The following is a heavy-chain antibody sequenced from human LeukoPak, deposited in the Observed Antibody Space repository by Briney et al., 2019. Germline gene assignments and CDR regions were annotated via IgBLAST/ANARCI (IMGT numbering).Heavy chain of an antibody. J-gene: IGHJ3*02. D-gene: IGHD6-13*01. Sequence: PSETLSLTCTVSGGSISSGGYYWSWIRQPPGKGLEWIGEINHSGSTNYNPSLKSRVTISVDTSKNQFSLKLSSVTAADTAVYYCARLVIAAAGAFDIWGQGTMVTVSS. CDR2: INHSGST. CDR1: GGSISSGGYY. CDR3: ARLVIAAAGAFDI. V-gene: IGHV4-39*07.